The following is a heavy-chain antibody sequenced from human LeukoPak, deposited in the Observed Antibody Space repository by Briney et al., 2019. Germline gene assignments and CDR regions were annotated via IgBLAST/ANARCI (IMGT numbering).Heavy chain of an antibody. V-gene: IGHV3-48*01. CDR3: ASRIAVAGTGLDY. CDR1: GFTFSSYS. D-gene: IGHD6-19*01. J-gene: IGHJ4*02. Sequence: PGGSLRLSCAASGFTFSSYSMNWVRQAPGKGLEWVSYISSSSSTIYYADSVKGRFTISRDNAKNSLYLQMNSLRAEDTAVYYCASRIAVAGTGLDYWGQGTLVTVSS. CDR2: ISSSSSTI.